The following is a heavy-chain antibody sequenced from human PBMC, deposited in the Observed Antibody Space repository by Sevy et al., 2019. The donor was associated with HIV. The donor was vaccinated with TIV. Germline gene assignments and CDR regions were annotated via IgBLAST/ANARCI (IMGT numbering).Heavy chain of an antibody. V-gene: IGHV4-61*02. J-gene: IGHJ4*02. Sequence: SETLSLTCTVSGGSISSGSYYWSWIRQSAGKGLEWIGRIYIRGSTDYHPSLKSRVTMSVDTSKNQFSLKLSSVTAADTAVYYCARGTYYYDSSGYYPLYYFDYWGQGALVTVSS. CDR1: GGSISSGSYY. D-gene: IGHD3-22*01. CDR2: IYIRGST. CDR3: ARGTYYYDSSGYYPLYYFDY.